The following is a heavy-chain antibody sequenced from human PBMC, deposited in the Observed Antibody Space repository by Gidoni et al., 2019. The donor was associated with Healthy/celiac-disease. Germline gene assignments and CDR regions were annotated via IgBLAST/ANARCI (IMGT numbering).Heavy chain of an antibody. D-gene: IGHD3-16*01. J-gene: IGHJ3*02. V-gene: IGHV1-46*01. CDR3: ARGGTKAYYDYVWGSWRHDAFDI. CDR1: GYTLTSYY. Sequence: QVQLVQSGAEVKKPGASVKVSCKASGYTLTSYYMHWVRQAPGQGLEWMGIINPSGGSTSYAQKFQGRVTMTRDTSTSTVYMELSSLRSEDTAVYYCARGGTKAYYDYVWGSWRHDAFDIWGQGTMVTVSS. CDR2: INPSGGST.